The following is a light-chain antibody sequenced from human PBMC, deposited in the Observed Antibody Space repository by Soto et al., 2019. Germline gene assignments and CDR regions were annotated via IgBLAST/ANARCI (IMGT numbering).Light chain of an antibody. J-gene: IGLJ2*01. CDR3: GTWDSSLSGVV. CDR2: GNN. Sequence: QSVLTQPPSVSAAPGQKVTISCSGSTSNIGNNYVSWYQQLPGTAPKPLIYGNNNRPSGIPDRFSGSKSGTSATLGIAGLQTGDEADYYCGTWDSSLSGVVFGGGTKLTVL. CDR1: TSNIGNNY. V-gene: IGLV1-51*01.